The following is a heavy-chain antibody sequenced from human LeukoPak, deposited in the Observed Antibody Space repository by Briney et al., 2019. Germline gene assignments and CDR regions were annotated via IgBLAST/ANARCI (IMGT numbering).Heavy chain of an antibody. CDR1: GGSFSGYY. J-gene: IGHJ5*02. CDR3: ARDRRLRYFDWPPRGYWFDP. V-gene: IGHV4-34*01. Sequence: SETLFLTCAVYGGSFSGYYWSWIRQPPGKGLEWIGEINHSGSTNYNPSLKSRVTISVDTSKNQFSLKLSSVTAADTAVYYCARDRRLRYFDWPPRGYWFDPWGQGTLVTVSS. D-gene: IGHD3-9*01. CDR2: INHSGST.